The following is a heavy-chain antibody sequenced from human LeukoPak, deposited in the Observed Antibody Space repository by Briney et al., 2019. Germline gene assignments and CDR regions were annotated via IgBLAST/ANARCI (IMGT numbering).Heavy chain of an antibody. CDR1: GFTFSSYA. J-gene: IGHJ4*02. CDR2: ITNDGSST. D-gene: IGHD1-14*01. V-gene: IGHV3-74*01. CDR3: TQQGGNPAY. Sequence: GRSLRLSCAASGFTFSSYAMHWVRQAPGKGLVWVSRITNDGSSTTYADSVKGRFTISRDNAKNMLYLQVNSLRAEDTAVYCATQQGGNPAYWGQGTLVTVSS.